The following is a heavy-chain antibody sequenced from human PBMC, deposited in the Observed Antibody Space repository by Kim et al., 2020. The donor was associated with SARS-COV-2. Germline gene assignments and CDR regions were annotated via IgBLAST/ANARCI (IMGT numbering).Heavy chain of an antibody. CDR3: AGLYAYNCFDP. CDR1: GGSISSSISY. D-gene: IGHD4-17*01. V-gene: IGHV4-39*01. Sequence: SETLSPTCSVSGGSISSSISYWGWIRQPPGKGLEWIGSLSYSGRTYYNPSLKSRVTISVDTSKNQFSLNLSSVTAADTAVYYCAGLYAYNCFDPWGQGTL. J-gene: IGHJ5*02. CDR2: LSYSGRT.